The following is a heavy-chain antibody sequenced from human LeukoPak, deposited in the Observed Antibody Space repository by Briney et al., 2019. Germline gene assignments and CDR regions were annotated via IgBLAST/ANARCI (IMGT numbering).Heavy chain of an antibody. Sequence: PGGSLRLSCAASGFTFSNYWMGWVSQAPGKGLEWVANIKQDGSEIYYVDSVKGRFTISRDTAKDSLYLQMNSLRAEDTAVYYCAKDMVRGVITAYYYGMDVWGQGTTVTVSS. D-gene: IGHD3-10*01. J-gene: IGHJ6*02. CDR1: GFTFSNYW. CDR3: AKDMVRGVITAYYYGMDV. CDR2: IKQDGSEI. V-gene: IGHV3-7*03.